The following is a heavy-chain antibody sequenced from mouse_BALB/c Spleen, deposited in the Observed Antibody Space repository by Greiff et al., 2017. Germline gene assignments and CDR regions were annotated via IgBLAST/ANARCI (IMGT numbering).Heavy chain of an antibody. Sequence: VKLQESGAELVRPGVSVKISCKGSGYTFTDYAMHWVKQSHAKSLEWIGVISTYYGDASYNQKFKGKATMTVDKSSSTAYMELARLTSEDSAIYYCARYTKYFDYWGQGTTLTVSS. J-gene: IGHJ2*01. CDR3: ARYTKYFDY. V-gene: IGHV1S137*01. CDR1: GYTFTDYA. CDR2: ISTYYGDA. D-gene: IGHD1-1*01.